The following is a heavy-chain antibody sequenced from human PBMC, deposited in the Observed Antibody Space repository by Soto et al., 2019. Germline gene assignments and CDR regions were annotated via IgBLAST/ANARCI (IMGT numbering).Heavy chain of an antibody. CDR3: ARHGEAPDWYFDL. D-gene: IGHD3-10*01. CDR2: INPNSGGT. V-gene: IGHV1-2*04. Sequence: GASVKVSCKASGYTFTGYYMHWVRQAPGQGLEWMGWINPNSGGTNYAQKFQGWVTMTRDTSISTAYMELSRLRSDDTAVYYCARHGEAPDWYFDLWGRGTLVTVSS. J-gene: IGHJ2*01. CDR1: GYTFTGYY.